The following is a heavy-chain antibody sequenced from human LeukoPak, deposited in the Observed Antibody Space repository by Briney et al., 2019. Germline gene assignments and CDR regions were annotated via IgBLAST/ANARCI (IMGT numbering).Heavy chain of an antibody. CDR3: AREAAAAGTGYIDY. CDR2: INHSGST. Sequence: SETLSLTCAVYGGSFSGYYWSWIRQPPGKGLEWIGEINHSGSTYYNPSLKSRVTISVDTSKNQFSLKLSSVTAADTAVYYCAREAAAAGTGYIDYWGQGTLVTVSS. J-gene: IGHJ4*02. D-gene: IGHD6-13*01. V-gene: IGHV4-34*09. CDR1: GGSFSGYY.